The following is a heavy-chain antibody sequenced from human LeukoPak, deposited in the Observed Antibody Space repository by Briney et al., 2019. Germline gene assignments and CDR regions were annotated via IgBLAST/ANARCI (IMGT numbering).Heavy chain of an antibody. Sequence: GGSLRLSCAASGFTFSSYAMSWVRQAPGKGLEWVANIKQDGSEKYYVDSVKGRFTISRDNAKNSLYLQMNSLRAEDTAVYYCAREYDFWSGLSPPDYWGQGTLVTVSS. D-gene: IGHD3-3*01. CDR3: AREYDFWSGLSPPDY. CDR2: IKQDGSEK. CDR1: GFTFSSYA. V-gene: IGHV3-7*01. J-gene: IGHJ4*02.